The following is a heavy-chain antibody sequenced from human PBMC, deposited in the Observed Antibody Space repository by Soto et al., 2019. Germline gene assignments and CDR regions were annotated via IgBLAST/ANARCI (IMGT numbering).Heavy chain of an antibody. CDR3: ARLGTAARPGYYYYGMDV. J-gene: IGHJ6*02. D-gene: IGHD6-6*01. CDR1: GYSFTSYW. CDR2: IYPGDSDT. V-gene: IGHV5-51*01. Sequence: GESLKISCKGSGYSFTSYWIGWVRQMPGKGLEWMGIIYPGDSDTRYSPSFQGQVTISADKSISTAYLQWSSLKASDTAMYYCARLGTAARPGYYYYGMDVWGQGTTVTVSS.